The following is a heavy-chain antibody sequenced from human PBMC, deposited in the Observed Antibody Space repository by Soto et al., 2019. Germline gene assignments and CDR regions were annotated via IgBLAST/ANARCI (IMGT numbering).Heavy chain of an antibody. D-gene: IGHD6-19*01. Sequence: PGESLKISCKGSGYSFTSYWIGWVRQMPGKGLEWMGIIYPGDSDTRYSPSFQGQVTISADKSISTAYLQLNSVTPEDMAVYYCARDPNSSGWPLGAFDIWGQGTMVTVSS. J-gene: IGHJ3*02. CDR2: IYPGDSDT. CDR3: ARDPNSSGWPLGAFDI. CDR1: GYSFTSYW. V-gene: IGHV5-51*01.